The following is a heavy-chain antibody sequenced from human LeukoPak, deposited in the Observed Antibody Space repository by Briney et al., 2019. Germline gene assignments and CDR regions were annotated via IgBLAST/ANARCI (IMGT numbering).Heavy chain of an antibody. CDR2: IRSSGTST. CDR3: ARAYGWRVVRWDY. Sequence: GGSLRLSCAASGFTFSSFSMNWVRQAPGKGLEWVSYIRSSGTSTDYTGSVKGRFTISRDNAKNSLYLQMNSLRAEDTAVYYCARAYGWRVVRWDYWGQGTLVTVSS. V-gene: IGHV3-48*04. J-gene: IGHJ4*02. CDR1: GFTFSSFS. D-gene: IGHD3-3*01.